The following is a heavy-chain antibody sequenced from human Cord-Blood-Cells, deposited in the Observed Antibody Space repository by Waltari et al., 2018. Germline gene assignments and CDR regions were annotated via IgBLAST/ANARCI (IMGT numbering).Heavy chain of an antibody. CDR1: GYTFTSYD. CDR2: MNPNSGNT. V-gene: IGHV1-8*01. D-gene: IGHD1-26*01. J-gene: IGHJ4*02. CDR3: AGGYIVGLTGYDY. Sequence: QVQLVQSGAGVKKPGASVKVSCKASGYTFTSYDINWVRQATGQGLESMGWMNPNSGNTGYAQMFHGRVTKTMNTPISTAYMELSRLRSETTAVYYCAGGYIVGLTGYDYWGQGTLLTLSS.